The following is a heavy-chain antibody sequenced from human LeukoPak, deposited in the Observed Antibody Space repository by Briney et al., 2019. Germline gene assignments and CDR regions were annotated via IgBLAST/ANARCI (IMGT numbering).Heavy chain of an antibody. J-gene: IGHJ4*02. V-gene: IGHV4-39*01. CDR2: IYYTGNS. Sequence: KPSETLSLTCTVSGGSIINSGYYWGWIRQPPGQGLERIANIYYTGNSNYNSSLKSRITISVDTSRNQFSLKLTSVTAADTAVYFCARYSSTWAFDYWGQGSLVTVSS. CDR3: ARYSSTWAFDY. D-gene: IGHD6-6*01. CDR1: GGSIINSGYY.